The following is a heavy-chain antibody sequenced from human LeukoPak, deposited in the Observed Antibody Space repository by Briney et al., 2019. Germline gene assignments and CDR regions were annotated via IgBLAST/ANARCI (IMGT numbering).Heavy chain of an antibody. CDR2: INPNSGGT. Sequence: GASVKVSCKASGYTFTGYYMHWVRQAPGQGLEWMGWINPNSGGTNYAQKFQGRVTITRNTSISTAYMELSSLRSEDTAVYYCARGLLELDAFDIWGQGTMVTVSS. V-gene: IGHV1-2*02. D-gene: IGHD1-26*01. CDR3: ARGLLELDAFDI. J-gene: IGHJ3*02. CDR1: GYTFTGYY.